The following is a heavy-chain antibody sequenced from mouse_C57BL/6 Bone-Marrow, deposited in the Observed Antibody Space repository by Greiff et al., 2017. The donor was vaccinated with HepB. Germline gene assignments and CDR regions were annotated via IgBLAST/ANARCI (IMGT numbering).Heavy chain of an antibody. CDR3: ARRGWLLSFAY. J-gene: IGHJ3*01. D-gene: IGHD2-3*01. CDR1: GYTFTSYW. V-gene: IGHV1-61*01. Sequence: QVQLQQPGAELVRPGPSVKLSCTASGYTFTSYWLDWVKQRPGQGLEWIGNIYPSDSETHYNQKFKDKATLTVDKSSSTAYMQLSSLTSEDSAVYYCARRGWLLSFAYWGQGTLVTVSA. CDR2: IYPSDSET.